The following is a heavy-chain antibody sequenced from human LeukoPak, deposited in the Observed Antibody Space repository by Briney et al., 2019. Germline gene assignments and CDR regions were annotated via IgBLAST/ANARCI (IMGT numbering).Heavy chain of an antibody. CDR2: IYSGGST. J-gene: IGHJ4*02. D-gene: IGHD6-19*01. Sequence: GGSLRLSCAASGFTVSSNYMSWVRQAPGKGLEWVSVIYSGGSTYYADSVKGRFTISRDNSKNTLYLQMNSLRAEDTAVYYCARGSSSGWPDYFDYWGQGTLVTVSS. CDR1: GFTVSSNY. CDR3: ARGSSSGWPDYFDY. V-gene: IGHV3-66*01.